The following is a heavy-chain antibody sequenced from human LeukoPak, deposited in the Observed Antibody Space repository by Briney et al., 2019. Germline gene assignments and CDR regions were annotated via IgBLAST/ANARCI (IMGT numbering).Heavy chain of an antibody. D-gene: IGHD3-3*01. V-gene: IGHV1-2*02. CDR2: INPNSGGT. J-gene: IGHJ4*02. CDR1: GYPFTRYY. CDR3: AVVRTGFLDPLRLDY. Sequence: ASVKVSCKASGYPFTRYYMHWVRPAPGQGLEWMGWINPNSGGTNYAQKFQGRVTMTRDTSISTAYMELSRLRSDDTAVYYCAVVRTGFLDPLRLDYWGQGTLVTVSS.